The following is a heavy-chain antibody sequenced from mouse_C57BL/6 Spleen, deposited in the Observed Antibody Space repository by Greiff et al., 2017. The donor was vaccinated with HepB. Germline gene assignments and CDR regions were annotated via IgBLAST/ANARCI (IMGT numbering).Heavy chain of an antibody. V-gene: IGHV1-61*01. Sequence: QVQLQQPGAELVRPGSSVKLSCKASGYTFTSYWMDWVKQRPGQGLEWIGNIYPSDSETHYNQKFKDKATLTVDKSSSTAYMQLSSLTSEDSAVYYCAREREDCFDYWGQGTTLTVSS. CDR1: GYTFTSYW. CDR3: AREREDCFDY. J-gene: IGHJ2*01. CDR2: IYPSDSET.